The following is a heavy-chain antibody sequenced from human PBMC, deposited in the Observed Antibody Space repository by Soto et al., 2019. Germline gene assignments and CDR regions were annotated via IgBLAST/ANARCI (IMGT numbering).Heavy chain of an antibody. V-gene: IGHV3-7*01. D-gene: IGHD6-19*01. CDR2: IKQDGSEK. Sequence: GPLRLSCAASGFTFSNYYMSWVRQGPGKGLEWVANIKQDGSEKYYVDSVKGRFTLSRDNAQNSLQLQMNSLRAEDTAIYFCARVAYGNGWIFDHWGQGTLVTVSS. CDR1: GFTFSNYY. J-gene: IGHJ4*01. CDR3: ARVAYGNGWIFDH.